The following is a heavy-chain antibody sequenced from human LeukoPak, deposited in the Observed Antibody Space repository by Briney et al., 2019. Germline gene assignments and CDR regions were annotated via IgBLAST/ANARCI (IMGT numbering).Heavy chain of an antibody. J-gene: IGHJ4*02. CDR1: GFTFSSYA. Sequence: GGSLRLSCAASGFTFSSYAMRWVRQAPGKGLEWVAVISYDGSNKYYADSVKGRFTISRDNSKNTLYLQMNSLRAEDTAVYYCATYYYGSGSYFDWGQGTLVTVSS. CDR3: ATYYYGSGSYFD. CDR2: ISYDGSNK. V-gene: IGHV3-30-3*01. D-gene: IGHD3-10*01.